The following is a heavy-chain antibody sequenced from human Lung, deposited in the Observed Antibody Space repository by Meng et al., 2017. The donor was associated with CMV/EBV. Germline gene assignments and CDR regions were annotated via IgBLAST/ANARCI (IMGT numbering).Heavy chain of an antibody. CDR1: FASLRLCVFS. CDR3: ARTNYGDYNWFDP. CDR2: IYDSGST. J-gene: IGHJ5*02. D-gene: IGHD4-17*01. Sequence: QVHLPPSSPAPLPPPPPLPLPSPFSFASLRLCVFSFICLLHPPWQGLALLGYIYDSGSTYYNPSLRSRVAISIDTSKNQFSLKLTSVTAADTAVYFCARTNYGDYNWFDPWGQGTLVTVSS. V-gene: IGHV4-31*02.